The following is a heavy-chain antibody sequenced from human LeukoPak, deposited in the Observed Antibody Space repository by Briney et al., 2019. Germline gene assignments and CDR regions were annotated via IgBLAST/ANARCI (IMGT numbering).Heavy chain of an antibody. V-gene: IGHV3-30*18. CDR3: AKGSVGGSYRPVDY. Sequence: GRYLRLSCAASRFTFSSYGMHWVRQAPGKGREGVADISYDGSNKYYADSVKGRFTISRDNSKNTLYLQMNSLRAEDTAVYYCAKGSVGGSYRPVDYWGQGTLVTVSS. CDR1: RFTFSSYG. D-gene: IGHD3-16*02. CDR2: ISYDGSNK. J-gene: IGHJ4*02.